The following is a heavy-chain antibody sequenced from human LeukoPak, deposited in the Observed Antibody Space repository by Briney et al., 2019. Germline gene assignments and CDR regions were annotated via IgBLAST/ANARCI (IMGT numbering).Heavy chain of an antibody. Sequence: PSETLSLTCSASGGTISSYFWTWIRQPPGKRLEWIGNTHYSGSTNYNPSLKGRVSISLDTPKNGFSLELTSVTAADTAVYYCATSVGYHGSKNAFDVWGLGTMVTVSS. CDR3: ATSVGYHGSKNAFDV. CDR2: THYSGST. V-gene: IGHV4-59*08. J-gene: IGHJ3*01. D-gene: IGHD2-15*01. CDR1: GGTISSYF.